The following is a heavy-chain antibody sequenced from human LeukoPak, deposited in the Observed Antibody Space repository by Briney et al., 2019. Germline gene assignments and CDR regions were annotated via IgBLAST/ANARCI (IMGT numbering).Heavy chain of an antibody. V-gene: IGHV5-51*01. CDR3: ATGGDYGTVNDFDH. CDR2: IYPGDSET. D-gene: IGHD4-17*01. CDR1: GYSFTTYW. Sequence: GESLKFSCQGSGYSFTTYWIGWVRQMPGKGLEWMGIIYPGDSETRYSPSFQGQVTISADNSISTAYLQWSSLKASDSAIYYCATGGDYGTVNDFDHWGQGTLVTVSS. J-gene: IGHJ5*02.